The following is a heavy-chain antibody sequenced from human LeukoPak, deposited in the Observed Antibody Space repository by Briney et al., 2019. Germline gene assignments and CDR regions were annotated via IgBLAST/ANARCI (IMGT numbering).Heavy chain of an antibody. CDR1: GFTFSSYN. J-gene: IGHJ3*02. CDR2: ISSSSSYI. CDR3: ARDRSRGLLDAFDI. D-gene: IGHD3-10*01. V-gene: IGHV3-21*01. Sequence: PGGSLRLSCAASGFTFSSYNMNWVRQAPGKGLEWVSFISSSSSYIYYADSVKGRFTISRDNAKNSLYLQMNSLRAEDTAVYYCARDRSRGLLDAFDIWGQGTMVTVPS.